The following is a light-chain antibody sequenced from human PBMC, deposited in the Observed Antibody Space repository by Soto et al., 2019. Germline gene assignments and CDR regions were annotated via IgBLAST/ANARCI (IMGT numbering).Light chain of an antibody. Sequence: QSALTQPASVCGSPGQSITISCTGTSSDVGSYNLVSWYQQRPGKAPKLMIYEGSKRPSGVSNRFSGSKSGNTASLTISGLQAEDEADYYCCSYAGSYVFGTGTKVTVL. J-gene: IGLJ1*01. V-gene: IGLV2-23*01. CDR3: CSYAGSYV. CDR2: EGS. CDR1: SSDVGSYNL.